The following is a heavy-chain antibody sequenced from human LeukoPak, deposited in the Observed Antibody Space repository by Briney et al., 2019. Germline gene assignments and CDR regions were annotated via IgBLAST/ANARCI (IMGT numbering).Heavy chain of an antibody. Sequence: PGGSLRLSCAASGFTFSSYAMSWVRQAPGKGLDWVSAISGSGGSTYYADSVKCRFPISRVNSKNTLSLQINSLRPYATSVLSSPKAGSITGKLDSWGQGTLATVSS. D-gene: IGHD1-20*01. J-gene: IGHJ4*02. CDR3: PKAGSITGKLDS. CDR2: ISGSGGST. CDR1: GFTFSSYA. V-gene: IGHV3-23*01.